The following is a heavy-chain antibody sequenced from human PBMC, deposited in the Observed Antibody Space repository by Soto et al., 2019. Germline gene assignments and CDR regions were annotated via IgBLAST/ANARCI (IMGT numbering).Heavy chain of an antibody. Sequence: EVQLVESGGGLAQPGRSLRLSCATSGFTFDDYAMHWVRQAPGKGLEWVSGISWDGGTIGCADSVKGRFTISRDNAKKSLFMEMNTLRPEDTAIYFCAKDLFQYDFWSGYQKWGQGTLVTVSS. CDR2: ISWDGGTI. CDR1: GFTFDDYA. V-gene: IGHV3-9*01. CDR3: AKDLFQYDFWSGYQK. J-gene: IGHJ4*02. D-gene: IGHD3-3*01.